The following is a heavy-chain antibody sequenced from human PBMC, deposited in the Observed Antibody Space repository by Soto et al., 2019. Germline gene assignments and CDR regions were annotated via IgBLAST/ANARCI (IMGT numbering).Heavy chain of an antibody. CDR1: GGTFSSYA. CDR3: ARDRGPSSGYYPYWFDP. V-gene: IGHV1-69*12. J-gene: IGHJ5*02. Sequence: QVQLVQSGAEVKKPGSSVKVSCKASGGTFSSYAISWVRQAPGQGLEWMGEIIPIFGTANYAQKFQGRVTITGDXSXRXXYMELSSLRSEDTAVYYCARDRGPSSGYYPYWFDPWGQGTLVTVSS. D-gene: IGHD3-22*01. CDR2: IIPIFGTA.